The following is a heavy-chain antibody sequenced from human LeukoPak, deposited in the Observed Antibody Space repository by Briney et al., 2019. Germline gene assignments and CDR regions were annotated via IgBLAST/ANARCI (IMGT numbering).Heavy chain of an antibody. CDR1: GGTFSSYA. CDR3: ARHTGYSSGWLDAFDI. V-gene: IGHV1-69*05. J-gene: IGHJ3*02. Sequence: SVRVSCTASGGTFSSYAISWVRQAPGQGLEWVGGIIPIFGTANYAQTFQGRVTITTDESTSTAYMELSSLRSEDTAVYYCARHTGYSSGWLDAFDIWGQGTMVTVSS. D-gene: IGHD6-19*01. CDR2: IIPIFGTA.